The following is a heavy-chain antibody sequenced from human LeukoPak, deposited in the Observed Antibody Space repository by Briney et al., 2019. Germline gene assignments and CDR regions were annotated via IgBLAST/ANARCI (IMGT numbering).Heavy chain of an antibody. Sequence: SETLSLTCTVSGGSISSGGYYWSWIRQHPGKGLEWIGYIYYSGSTYYNPSLKSRVTISVDTSKNQFSLKLSSVTAADTAVYYCARALLHYYYDSSGYYLDGMDVWGQGTTVTVSS. D-gene: IGHD3-22*01. CDR3: ARALLHYYYDSSGYYLDGMDV. V-gene: IGHV4-31*03. CDR1: GGSISSGGYY. J-gene: IGHJ6*02. CDR2: IYYSGST.